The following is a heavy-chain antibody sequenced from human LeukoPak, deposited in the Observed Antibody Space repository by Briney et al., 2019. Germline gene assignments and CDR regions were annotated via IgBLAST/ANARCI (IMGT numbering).Heavy chain of an antibody. CDR2: IYYSGNT. CDR1: GGSISSSSYY. J-gene: IGHJ4*02. CDR3: ARENSGNYFDF. V-gene: IGHV4-39*07. Sequence: SETLSLTCTVSGGSISSSSYYWGWIRQPPGKGLEWIGSIYYSGNTYYNPSLKSRVTISVDTSKNQFSLKVNSVTAADTAVYYCARENSGNYFDFWGQGALVTVSS. D-gene: IGHD1-14*01.